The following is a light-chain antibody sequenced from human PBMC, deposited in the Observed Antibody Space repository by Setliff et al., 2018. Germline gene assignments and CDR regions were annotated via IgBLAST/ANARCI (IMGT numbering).Light chain of an antibody. J-gene: IGLJ1*01. CDR2: EVN. V-gene: IGLV2-8*01. CDR1: SSDIGGYKY. Sequence: QSALAQPRSVSGSPGQSVTISCTGTSSDIGGYKYVSWYQQHPGKAPKLMIYEVNKRPSGVPDRFSGSKSGNTASLTVSGLQAEDEADYYCSSNIGSNNFDVFGTGTKV. CDR3: SSNIGSNNFDV.